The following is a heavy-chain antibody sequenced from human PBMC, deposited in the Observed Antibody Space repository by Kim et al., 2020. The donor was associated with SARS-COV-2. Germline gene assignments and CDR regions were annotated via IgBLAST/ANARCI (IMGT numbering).Heavy chain of an antibody. V-gene: IGHV4-61*01. D-gene: IGHD2-2*01. CDR2: IYYSGST. J-gene: IGHJ6*02. Sequence: SETLSLTCTVSGGSVSSGSYYWSWIRQPPGKGLEWIGYIYYSGSTNYNPSLKSRVTISVDTSKNQFSLKLSSVTAADTAVYYCARNHQLLQTAGDYYYYGMDVWGQGTTVTVSS. CDR1: GGSVSSGSYY. CDR3: ARNHQLLQTAGDYYYYGMDV.